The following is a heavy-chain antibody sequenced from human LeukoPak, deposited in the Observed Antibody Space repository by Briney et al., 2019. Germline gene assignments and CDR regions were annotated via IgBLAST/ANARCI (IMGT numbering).Heavy chain of an antibody. V-gene: IGHV3-48*01. CDR2: ISSSSSTI. D-gene: IGHD3-3*01. J-gene: IGHJ3*02. Sequence: PGGSLRLSCVASGFTFSNSGMNWVRQAPGKGLEWVSYISSSSSTIYYADSVKGRFSISRDNAKNSLYLQMNSLRADDTAVYYCARDQKTYYDFWSGYSDAFDIWGQGTMVTVSS. CDR1: GFTFSNSG. CDR3: ARDQKTYYDFWSGYSDAFDI.